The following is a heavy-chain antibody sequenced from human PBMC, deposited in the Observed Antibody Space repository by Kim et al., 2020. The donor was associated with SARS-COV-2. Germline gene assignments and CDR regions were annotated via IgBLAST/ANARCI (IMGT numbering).Heavy chain of an antibody. D-gene: IGHD1-26*01. Sequence: NYNPSLKSRVTISVDKSKNQFSLKLSSVTAADTAVYYCARRYSGSYSLYYWGQGTLVTVSS. V-gene: IGHV4-4*02. J-gene: IGHJ4*02. CDR3: ARRYSGSYSLYY.